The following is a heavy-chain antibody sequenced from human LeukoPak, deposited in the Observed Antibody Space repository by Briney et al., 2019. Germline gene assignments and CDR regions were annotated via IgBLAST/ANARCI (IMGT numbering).Heavy chain of an antibody. CDR3: ASSYLSIGDY. J-gene: IGHJ4*02. CDR1: GFTFSSYS. Sequence: PGGSLRLSCAASGFTFSSYSMNWVRQAPGKGLEWVSSIRSGSGHIYYADSVKGRFTISRGNTKSSLYLQMNSLRAEDTAVYYCASSYLSIGDYWGQGTLVTVSS. D-gene: IGHD3-16*02. V-gene: IGHV3-21*01. CDR2: IRSGSGHI.